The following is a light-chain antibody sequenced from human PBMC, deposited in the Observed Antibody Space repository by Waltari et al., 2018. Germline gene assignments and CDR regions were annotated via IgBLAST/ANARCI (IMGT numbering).Light chain of an antibody. CDR2: GKN. J-gene: IGLJ2*01. CDR1: SLRSYY. CDR3: GFRDATGDHVL. Sequence: SSELTQDPAVSVALGQTVRITCQGDSLRSYYASWYQQKPGQAPVLVIYGKNNRPSGIPDRFSGTGSRDTASLTITGAQAEDEADYFCGFRDATGDHVLFGGGTKLTVL. V-gene: IGLV3-19*01.